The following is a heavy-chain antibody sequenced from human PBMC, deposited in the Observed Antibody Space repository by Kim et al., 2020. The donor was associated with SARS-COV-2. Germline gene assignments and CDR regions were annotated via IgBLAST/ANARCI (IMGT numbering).Heavy chain of an antibody. CDR2: ISYDGSNK. Sequence: GGSLRLSCAASGFTFSSYAMHWVRQAPGKGLEWVAVISYDGSNKYYADSVKGRFTISRDNSKNTLYLQMNSLRAEDTAVYYCARDALGATYYYGSGSMRGDWFDPWGQGTLVTVSS. CDR3: ARDALGATYYYGSGSMRGDWFDP. D-gene: IGHD3-10*01. J-gene: IGHJ5*02. V-gene: IGHV3-30*04. CDR1: GFTFSSYA.